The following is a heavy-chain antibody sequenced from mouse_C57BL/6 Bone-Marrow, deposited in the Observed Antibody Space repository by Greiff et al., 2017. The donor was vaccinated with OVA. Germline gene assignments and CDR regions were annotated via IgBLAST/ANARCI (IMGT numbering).Heavy chain of an antibody. D-gene: IGHD2-4*01. CDR3: ARDDYDVSWFAY. J-gene: IGHJ3*01. CDR2: IYPGSGST. V-gene: IGHV1-55*01. CDR1: GYTFTSYW. Sequence: QVQLKQPGAELVKPGASVKMSCKASGYTFTSYWITWVKQRPGQGLEWIGDIYPGSGSTNYNEKFKSKATLTVDTSSSTAYMQLSSLTSEDSAVYYGARDDYDVSWFAYWGQGTLVTVSA.